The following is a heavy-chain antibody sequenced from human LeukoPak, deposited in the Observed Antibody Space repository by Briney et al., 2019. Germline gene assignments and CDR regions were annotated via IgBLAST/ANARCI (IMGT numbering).Heavy chain of an antibody. CDR1: GFTFSSYG. CDR2: IWYDGSNK. D-gene: IGHD3-22*01. J-gene: IGHJ5*02. V-gene: IGHV3-33*01. CDR3: ARGKITMIVES. Sequence: GGTLRLSCAASGFTFSSYGMHWVRQAPGKGVEWVAVIWYDGSNKYYADSVKGRFTISRDNSKNTLYLQMNSLRAEDTAVYYCARGKITMIVESWGQGTLVTVSS.